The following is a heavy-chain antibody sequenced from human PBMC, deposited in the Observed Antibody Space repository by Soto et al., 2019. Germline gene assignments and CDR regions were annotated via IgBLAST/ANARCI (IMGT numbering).Heavy chain of an antibody. CDR3: AGARENPSFTYAQTV. CDR1: GFSFSSYG. D-gene: IGHD4-17*01. CDR2: TTYDGGIK. J-gene: IGHJ6*04. Sequence: QGQLVESGGGVVQPGRSLRLSCAASGFSFSSYGMEWVRLAPGKGLEWVAATTYDGGIKHYVDSVKGRFTISRDNSKNTLYLKRTSLRFEERAKYYGAGARENPSFTYAQTVWGKGTPAPVPS. V-gene: IGHV3-30*03.